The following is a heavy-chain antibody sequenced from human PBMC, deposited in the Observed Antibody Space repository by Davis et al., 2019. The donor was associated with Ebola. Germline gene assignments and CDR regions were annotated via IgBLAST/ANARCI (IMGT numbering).Heavy chain of an antibody. V-gene: IGHV1-18*04. J-gene: IGHJ4*02. Sequence: ASVKVSCKSSGYTFTSYGLVWVRQAPGLGLEWMGRISGFNTNTNFAQKFQGRVTVSKDTSTNTAYMDLRSLTSDDTAIYYCARAPNYDVLTGTSSYYFDDWGQGTLVTVSS. CDR1: GYTFTSYG. D-gene: IGHD3-9*01. CDR2: ISGFNTNT. CDR3: ARAPNYDVLTGTSSYYFDD.